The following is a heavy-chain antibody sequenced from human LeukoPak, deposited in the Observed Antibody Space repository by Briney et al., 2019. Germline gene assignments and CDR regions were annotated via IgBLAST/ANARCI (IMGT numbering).Heavy chain of an antibody. CDR1: GGSINNYY. V-gene: IGHV4-59*08. Sequence: PSETLSLTCTVSGGSINNYYWSWIRQPPGKGLEWIAYIYYSGTTKYNPSLKSRVTISVDTSKNQFSLRLTSVTAADTAVYFCARLLSYFDNDGYLWYFDLWGRGTLVTVSS. CDR2: IYYSGTT. D-gene: IGHD3-22*01. J-gene: IGHJ2*01. CDR3: ARLLSYFDNDGYLWYFDL.